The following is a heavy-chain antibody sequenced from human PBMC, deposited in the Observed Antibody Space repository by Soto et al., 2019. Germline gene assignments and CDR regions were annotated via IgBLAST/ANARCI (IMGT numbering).Heavy chain of an antibody. V-gene: IGHV3-23*01. CDR2: ISDSGGST. CDR1: VFTFSSNA. D-gene: IGHD4-17*01. Sequence: GGSLRLSCASSVFTFSSNAMSWVRQAPGKGLEWVSGISDSGGSTYYVDSVKGRFTVSRDNSKNTLYLQMNSLRAEDTAVYYCAYGDNSGVRGWCKYWGQGTLVTVSS. CDR3: AYGDNSGVRGWCKY. J-gene: IGHJ4*02.